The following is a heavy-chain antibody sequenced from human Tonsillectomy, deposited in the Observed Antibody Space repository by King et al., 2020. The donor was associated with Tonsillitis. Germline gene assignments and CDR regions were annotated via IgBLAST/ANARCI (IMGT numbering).Heavy chain of an antibody. J-gene: IGHJ4*02. CDR1: GITVSSNY. Sequence: VQLVESGGGLVQPGGSLRLSCAASGITVSSNYMSWVRQAPGKGLEWVSLIYSGGITYYADSVKGGFTISRDKSKNTLYLQMNSLRAEDTAVYYCARGGYSYGWSCDYWGQGTLVTVSS. CDR3: ARGGYSYGWSCDY. V-gene: IGHV3-66*01. CDR2: IYSGGIT. D-gene: IGHD5-18*01.